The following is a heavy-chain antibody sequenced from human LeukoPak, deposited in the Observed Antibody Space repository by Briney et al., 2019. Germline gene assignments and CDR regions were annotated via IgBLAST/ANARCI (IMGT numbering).Heavy chain of an antibody. J-gene: IGHJ1*01. Sequence: GGSLRLSCAAPGFSFSTDWMHWVRQAPGKGLVWVSRINSDGTITNYADSVKGRFTISRDNAKNSLYLQMNSLRAEDTAVYYCARGAGDGYNHWGQGTLVTVSS. CDR3: ARGAGDGYNH. CDR2: INSDGTIT. CDR1: GFSFSTDW. D-gene: IGHD5-24*01. V-gene: IGHV3-74*01.